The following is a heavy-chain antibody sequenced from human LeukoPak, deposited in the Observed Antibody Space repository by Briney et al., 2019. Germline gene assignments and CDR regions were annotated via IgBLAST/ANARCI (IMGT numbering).Heavy chain of an antibody. CDR2: IYYSGNT. CDR3: ARRRITGTTGYYYGMDV. CDR1: GGSISSGDYN. J-gene: IGHJ6*02. V-gene: IGHV4-30-4*02. D-gene: IGHD1-7*01. Sequence: PSETLSLTCTVSGGSISSGDYNWSWFRQPPGKGLEWIGYIYYSGNTYYNPSLKSRLTISVDTSKNQFSLKLSSVTAADTAVYYCARRRITGTTGYYYGMDVWGQGTTVTVSS.